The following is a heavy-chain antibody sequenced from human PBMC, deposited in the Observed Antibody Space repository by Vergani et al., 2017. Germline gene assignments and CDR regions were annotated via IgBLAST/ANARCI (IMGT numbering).Heavy chain of an antibody. J-gene: IGHJ6*03. CDR3: AKGAEYSSSWALYYYYYMDV. Sequence: EVQLLGSGGGLVQPGGSLRLSCAASGFTFSSYAMSWVRQAPGKGLEWVSAISGSGGSTYYADSVKGRFTISRDNSKNTLYLQMNSLRAEDTAVYYCAKGAEYSSSWALYYYYYMDVWGKGTTVTVSS. D-gene: IGHD6-13*01. V-gene: IGHV3-23*01. CDR2: ISGSGGST. CDR1: GFTFSSYA.